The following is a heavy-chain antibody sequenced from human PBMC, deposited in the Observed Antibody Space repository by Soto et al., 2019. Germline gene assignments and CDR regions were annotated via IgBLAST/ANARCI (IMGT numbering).Heavy chain of an antibody. Sequence: PSETLSLTCTVSGGSISSGGYYWSWIRQHPGKGLEWIGYIYYSGSTYYNPSLKSRVTISVDTSKNQFTLKLSSVTAADTAVYYCARAQIRQWLVQTPTSKNDAFDIWGQGTMVTVSS. J-gene: IGHJ3*02. CDR2: IYYSGST. V-gene: IGHV4-31*03. CDR1: GGSISSGGYY. D-gene: IGHD6-19*01. CDR3: ARAQIRQWLVQTPTSKNDAFDI.